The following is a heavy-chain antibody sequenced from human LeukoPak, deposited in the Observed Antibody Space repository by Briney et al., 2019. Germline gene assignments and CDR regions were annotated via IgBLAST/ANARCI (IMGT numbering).Heavy chain of an antibody. CDR2: ISSSGSTI. Sequence: PGGSLRLSCAASGFTFSNYEMNWVRQAPGKGLEWVSYISSSGSTIYYADSVKGRFTISRDNAKNSLFLQVNSLRAEDTAVYYCAELGITMIGGVWGKGTTVTISS. V-gene: IGHV3-48*03. D-gene: IGHD3-10*02. J-gene: IGHJ6*04. CDR3: AELGITMIGGV. CDR1: GFTFSNYE.